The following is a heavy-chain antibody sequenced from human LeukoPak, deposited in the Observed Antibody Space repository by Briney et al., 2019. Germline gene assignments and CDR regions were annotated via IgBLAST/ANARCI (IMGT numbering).Heavy chain of an antibody. CDR1: GGSISSHY. V-gene: IGHV4-59*11. J-gene: IGHJ4*02. Sequence: SETLSLPCTVSGGSISSHYWSWIRQPPGKGLEWIGYIYYSGSTNYNPSLKSRVTISVDTSKNQFSLTLSSVTAADTAVYYCARVRGYSYGFDYWGQGTLVTVSS. CDR2: IYYSGST. CDR3: ARVRGYSYGFDY. D-gene: IGHD5-18*01.